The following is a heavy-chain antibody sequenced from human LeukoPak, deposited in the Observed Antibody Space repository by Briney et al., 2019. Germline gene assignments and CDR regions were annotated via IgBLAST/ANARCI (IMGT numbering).Heavy chain of an antibody. Sequence: PGGSLRLSCAPSGFSFSTSPMSWGRQPPGKGLEWVSAMNNGPGATFYRDSVRCRFTISRDDSKSTLYLQMNSLRAEDTGTYYCAKTHYDLLDVWGQGTTVTASS. CDR2: MNNGPGAT. CDR3: AKTHYDLLDV. CDR1: GFSFSTSP. D-gene: IGHD5-12*01. V-gene: IGHV3-23*01. J-gene: IGHJ6*02.